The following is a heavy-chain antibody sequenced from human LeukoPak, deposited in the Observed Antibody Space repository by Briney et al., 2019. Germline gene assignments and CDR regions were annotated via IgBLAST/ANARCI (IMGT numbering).Heavy chain of an antibody. D-gene: IGHD2/OR15-2a*01. CDR3: ARGPSGGNRLWMDY. CDR1: GFTFSNYE. CDR2: ISSSGSTI. Sequence: GGSLRLSCAASGFTFSNYEMHWVRQAPGKWLEWISYISSSGSTIYYADSVKGRFTISRDNAKNSLYLQMNSLSAEDTAVYYCARGPSGGNRLWMDYWGQGTLVTVSS. J-gene: IGHJ4*02. V-gene: IGHV3-48*03.